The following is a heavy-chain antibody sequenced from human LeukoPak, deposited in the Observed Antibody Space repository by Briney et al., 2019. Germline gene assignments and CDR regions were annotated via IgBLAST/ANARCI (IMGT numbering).Heavy chain of an antibody. CDR1: GFTFSSYA. J-gene: IGHJ4*02. CDR2: ISSSSSYI. V-gene: IGHV3-21*04. Sequence: PGGSLRLSCAASGFTFSSYAMSWVRQAPGKGLEWVSSISSSSSYIYYADSVKGRFTISRDNAKNSLYLQMNSLRPEDTALYYCTKDISAGGLDNWGQGTLVTVSS. CDR3: TKDISAGGLDN. D-gene: IGHD6-13*01.